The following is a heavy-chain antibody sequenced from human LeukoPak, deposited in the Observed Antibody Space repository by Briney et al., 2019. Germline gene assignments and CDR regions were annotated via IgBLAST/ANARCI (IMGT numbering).Heavy chain of an antibody. D-gene: IGHD3-22*01. CDR3: ARGLGGYSSPIDY. Sequence: PSGTLSLTCTVSGGSISSYYWTWIRQPPGKGLEWIGYIYYNGDTNYNPSLKSRVTISVDTSKNQFSLKLTSVSAADTAVYYCARGLGGYSSPIDYWGQGTVVTVSS. CDR2: IYYNGDT. V-gene: IGHV4-59*01. CDR1: GGSISSYY. J-gene: IGHJ4*02.